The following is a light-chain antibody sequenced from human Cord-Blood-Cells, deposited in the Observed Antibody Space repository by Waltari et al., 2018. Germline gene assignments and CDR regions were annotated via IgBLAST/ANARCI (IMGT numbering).Light chain of an antibody. CDR1: QSTSSW. V-gene: IGKV1-5*01. J-gene: IGKJ1*01. Sequence: DIQMTQSPSTLSASVGDRVTITCRASQSTSSWLAWYQQKPGKAPKLLIYDASSLESGVPSRFSGSGSGTEFTLTISSLQPDDFATYYCQQYNSYSRTFGQGTKVVIK. CDR3: QQYNSYSRT. CDR2: DAS.